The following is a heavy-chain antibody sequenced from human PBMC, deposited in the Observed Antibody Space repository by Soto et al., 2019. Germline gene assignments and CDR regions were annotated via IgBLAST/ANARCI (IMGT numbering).Heavy chain of an antibody. CDR1: GYTFTRYD. V-gene: IGHV1-8*01. J-gene: IGHJ6*03. CDR2: MNPNSGNT. D-gene: IGHD2-8*01. Sequence: ASVKVSCNASGYTFTRYDINWVRQATGQGLEWMGWMNPNSGNTGYAQKVQGRVTMTRNTSISTAYMELSSLRSEDTAVYYCARGLEGYCTNGVCYYYYYYYMDVWGKGTTVTVSS. CDR3: ARGLEGYCTNGVCYYYYYYYMDV.